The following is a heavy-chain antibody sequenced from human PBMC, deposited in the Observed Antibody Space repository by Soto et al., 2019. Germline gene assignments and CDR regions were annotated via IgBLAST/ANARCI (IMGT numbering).Heavy chain of an antibody. CDR1: GESLRGYY. J-gene: IGHJ5*01. D-gene: IGHD2-21*01. CDR2: INHRGTT. CDR3: ARGYPRSILSTSLTTSYWFDS. Sequence: QVQLQQWGTGLLKPSETLSLHCAVYGESLRGYYWSWIRQTPAMGLEWIGEINHRGTTNHDSSLKSRAISSIDTSTNQVSLRLNYVTAADTAVYYCARGYPRSILSTSLTTSYWFDSWGQGTLVTVSS. V-gene: IGHV4-34*04.